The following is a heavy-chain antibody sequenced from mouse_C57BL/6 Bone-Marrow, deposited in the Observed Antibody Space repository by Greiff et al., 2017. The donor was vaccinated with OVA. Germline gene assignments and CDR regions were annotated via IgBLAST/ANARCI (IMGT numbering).Heavy chain of an antibody. Sequence: EVQLVESGGGLVQPGGSLKLSCAASGFTFSDYYMYWVRQTPEKRLEWVAYISNGGGSTYYPDTVKGRFTISRDNAKNTLFLQMTSLRSEDTAMYYCARERDYYAMDYWGQGTSVTVSS. CDR3: ARERDYYAMDY. V-gene: IGHV5-12*03. CDR1: GFTFSDYY. CDR2: ISNGGGST. J-gene: IGHJ4*01.